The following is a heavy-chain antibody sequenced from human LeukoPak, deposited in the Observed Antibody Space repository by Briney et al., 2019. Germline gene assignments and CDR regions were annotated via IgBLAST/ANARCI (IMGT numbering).Heavy chain of an antibody. Sequence: ASVKVSCKVSGYTLTELSMHWVRQAPGKGLEWMGGFDPEDGETIYAQKFQGRVTMTEDTSTDTAYMELSSLRSEDTAVYYCATDRGDYGDYAPFDYWGQGTLVTVSS. D-gene: IGHD4-17*01. V-gene: IGHV1-24*01. CDR2: FDPEDGET. J-gene: IGHJ4*02. CDR3: ATDRGDYGDYAPFDY. CDR1: GYTLTELS.